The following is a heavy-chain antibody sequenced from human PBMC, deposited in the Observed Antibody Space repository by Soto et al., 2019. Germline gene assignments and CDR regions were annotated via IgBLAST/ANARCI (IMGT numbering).Heavy chain of an antibody. D-gene: IGHD6-13*01. CDR1: GGSISSSSYY. CDR2: IYYSGST. J-gene: IGHJ5*02. V-gene: IGHV4-39*01. Sequence: QLQLQESGPGLVKPSETLSLTCTVSGGSISSSSYYWGWIRQPPGKGLEWIGSIYYSGSTYYNPSLKSRVTISVDTSKNQFSLKLSSVTAADTAVYYCARQHGSWHNWFDPWGQGTLVTVSS. CDR3: ARQHGSWHNWFDP.